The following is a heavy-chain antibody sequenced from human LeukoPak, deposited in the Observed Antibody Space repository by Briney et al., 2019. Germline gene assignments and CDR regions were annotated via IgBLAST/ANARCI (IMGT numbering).Heavy chain of an antibody. V-gene: IGHV1-2*02. CDR2: INPNSGGT. Sequence: AASVKVSCKASGYTFTGYYMHWVRQTPGQGLEWMGWINPNSGGTNYAQKFQGRVTMTRDTSISTAYMELSRLRSDDTAVYYCAIIYCYDSSGYYYEDDYWGQGTPVTVSS. J-gene: IGHJ4*02. CDR1: GYTFTGYY. CDR3: AIIYCYDSSGYYYEDDY. D-gene: IGHD3-22*01.